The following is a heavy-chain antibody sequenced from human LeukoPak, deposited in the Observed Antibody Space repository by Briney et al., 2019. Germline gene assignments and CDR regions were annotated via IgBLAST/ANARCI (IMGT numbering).Heavy chain of an antibody. CDR1: GGTFSSYA. Sequence: ASVKVSCKASGGTFSSYAISWVRQAPGQGLEWMGGIIPIFGTANYARKFQGRVTITTDESTSTAYMELSSLRSEDTAVYYCARAKAGNYYDSSGYYPPVDPWGQGTLVTVSS. V-gene: IGHV1-69*05. J-gene: IGHJ5*02. CDR3: ARAKAGNYYDSSGYYPPVDP. CDR2: IIPIFGTA. D-gene: IGHD3-22*01.